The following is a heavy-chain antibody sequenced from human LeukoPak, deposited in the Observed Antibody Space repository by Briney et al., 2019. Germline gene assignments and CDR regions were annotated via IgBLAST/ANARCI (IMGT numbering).Heavy chain of an antibody. Sequence: SQTLSLTSTVSAASISRSSYYWGWIRQPPVKGLEWIGSIYYSGSTYYNPSLKCRVTISVDTSKSQFSLKLSSVTAADTAVYYCASVMVGATSYYYYYYMDVWGKGTTVAVSS. CDR1: AASISRSSYY. CDR2: IYYSGST. D-gene: IGHD1-26*01. J-gene: IGHJ6*03. V-gene: IGHV4-39*01. CDR3: ASVMVGATSYYYYYYMDV.